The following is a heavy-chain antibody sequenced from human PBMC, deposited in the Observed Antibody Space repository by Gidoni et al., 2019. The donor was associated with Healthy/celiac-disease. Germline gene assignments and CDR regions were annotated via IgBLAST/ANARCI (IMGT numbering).Heavy chain of an antibody. J-gene: IGHJ4*02. V-gene: IGHV3-7*01. CDR1: GSTFSSYW. CDR3: AREVGYCGGDCYLVPDY. Sequence: EVQLVESGGGLVQPGGSLRLSCAASGSTFSSYWMSWVRQAPGKGLEWVANIKQDGSEKYYVDSVKGRFTISRDNAKNSLYLQMNSLRAEDTAVYYCAREVGYCGGDCYLVPDYWGQGTLVTVSS. CDR2: IKQDGSEK. D-gene: IGHD2-21*02.